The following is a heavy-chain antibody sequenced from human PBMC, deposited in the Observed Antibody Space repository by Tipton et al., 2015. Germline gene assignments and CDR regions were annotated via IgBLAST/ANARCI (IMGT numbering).Heavy chain of an antibody. Sequence: QLVQSGPEVKKPGASVRVSCKASGYTFITYNMRWVRQAPGQGLEWMGFINPRGGTITNTQSFQGRVTLTRDTSTSTVYMELTSVRSEDTAMYYGVRGGAVSGQRTPFDYWGQGTLVTVSS. V-gene: IGHV1-46*03. D-gene: IGHD1-26*01. CDR3: VRGGAVSGQRTPFDY. CDR1: GYTFITYN. J-gene: IGHJ4*02. CDR2: INPRGGTI.